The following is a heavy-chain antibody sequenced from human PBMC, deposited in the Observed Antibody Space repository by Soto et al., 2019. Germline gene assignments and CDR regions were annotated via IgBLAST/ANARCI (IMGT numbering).Heavy chain of an antibody. V-gene: IGHV1-69*08. Sequence: QVQLVQSGAEVQKPGSSVKVSCKASGGTFSSYTISWVRQAPGQGLEWMGRIIPILGIANYAQKFPGRVTINADKSTSAASMELSSLRYEDTAGYYCARELEYCSSTSCSAFYYLGQGTLVTGSS. CDR3: ARELEYCSSTSCSAFYY. D-gene: IGHD2-2*01. J-gene: IGHJ4*02. CDR1: GGTFSSYT. CDR2: IIPILGIA.